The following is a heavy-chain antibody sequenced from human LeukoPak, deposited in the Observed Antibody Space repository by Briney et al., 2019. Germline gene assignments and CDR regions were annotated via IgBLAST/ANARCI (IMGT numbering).Heavy chain of an antibody. J-gene: IGHJ3*02. CDR3: ARDIATTRAFDI. D-gene: IGHD1-26*01. Sequence: ASAKVSCKASGYTFTSYYMHWVRQAPGQGLEWMGIINPSGGSTSYAQKFQGRVTMTRDTSTSTVYMELSSLRSEDTAVYYCARDIATTRAFDIWGQGTMVTVSS. CDR2: INPSGGST. CDR1: GYTFTSYY. V-gene: IGHV1-46*01.